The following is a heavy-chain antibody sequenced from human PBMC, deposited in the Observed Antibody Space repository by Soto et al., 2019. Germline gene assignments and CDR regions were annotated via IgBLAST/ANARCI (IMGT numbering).Heavy chain of an antibody. CDR3: ARENQLYSRSWYYFDY. CDR2: ISAYNGNT. CDR1: GYTFTSYG. D-gene: IGHD6-13*01. V-gene: IGHV1-18*04. Sequence: ASVKVSCKASGYTFTSYGISWVRQAPGQGLEWMGWISAYNGNTNYAQKLQGRVTMTTDTSTSTAYMELRSLRSDDTAVYYCARENQLYSRSWYYFDYWGQGTLVTVSS. J-gene: IGHJ4*02.